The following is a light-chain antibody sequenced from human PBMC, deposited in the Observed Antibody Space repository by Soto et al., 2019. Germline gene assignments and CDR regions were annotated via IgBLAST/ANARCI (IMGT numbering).Light chain of an antibody. CDR3: QQANSFPVT. CDR1: QDISIW. CDR2: AAS. J-gene: IGKJ5*01. Sequence: DIQMTQSPSSVSASVGDRVTITCRASQDISIWLAWYQHKPGKAPKLLIYAASSLQSGVPSRFSGSGSGTHFTLTISSLQPEDFATYFCQQANSFPVTFGQGTRLDSK. V-gene: IGKV1-12*01.